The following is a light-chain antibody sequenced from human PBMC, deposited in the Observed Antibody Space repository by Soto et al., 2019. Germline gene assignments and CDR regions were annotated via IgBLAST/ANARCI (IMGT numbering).Light chain of an antibody. CDR3: QQYDTSPYT. Sequence: EIVLTQSPGTLSLSPGERVTLSCRASQSVSSSYLAWYQQKPGQAPRLLIYGASSRATGIPDRFSGSGSGTDFTLSIRRLDPEDFAVYYCQQYDTSPYTFAQATKLEIK. CDR2: GAS. CDR1: QSVSSSY. J-gene: IGKJ2*01. V-gene: IGKV3-20*01.